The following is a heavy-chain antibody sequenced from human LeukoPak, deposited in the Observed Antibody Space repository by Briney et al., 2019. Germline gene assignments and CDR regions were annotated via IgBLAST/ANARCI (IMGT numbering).Heavy chain of an antibody. D-gene: IGHD1-1*01. CDR1: AFTFSSYE. Sequence: PAVSLSLSCSASAFTFSSYEMNRHRQSPGKGLKWFSYITRSGNTIYEEDSVKGGFTISRDNSKNSLYLQMNSLRAEDTAVYYCAREETEDYFDYWGQGTLVTVSS. J-gene: IGHJ4*02. CDR2: ITRSGNTI. V-gene: IGHV3-48*03. CDR3: AREETEDYFDY.